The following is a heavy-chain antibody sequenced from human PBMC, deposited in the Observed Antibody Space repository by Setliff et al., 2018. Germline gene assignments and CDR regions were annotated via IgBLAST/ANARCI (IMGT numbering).Heavy chain of an antibody. J-gene: IGHJ1*01. CDR1: GLTLSRYG. D-gene: IGHD6-19*01. V-gene: IGHV3-33*06. Sequence: PGGSLRLSCAASGLTLSRYGMHWVRQAPGKGLEWVALIWFDGTRENYEDSVKGRFTISKDNFENTLYLQMNSLRVEDTAVYYCAKDLSVGGLDFQHWGQGTLVTVSS. CDR3: AKDLSVGGLDFQH. CDR2: IWFDGTRE.